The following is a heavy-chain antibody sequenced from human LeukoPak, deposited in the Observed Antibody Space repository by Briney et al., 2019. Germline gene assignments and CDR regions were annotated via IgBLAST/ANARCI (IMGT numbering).Heavy chain of an antibody. J-gene: IGHJ4*02. CDR1: RFSFSSYG. D-gene: IGHD2-15*01. CDR2: IRYDAANK. V-gene: IGHV3-30*02. Sequence: GGSLRLSCAASRFSFSSYGMHWVRQAPGKGLEWVAFIRYDAANKYYADSVKGRFTISRDNSKNILYLQMNSLRAEDTAVYYCAKLSYCVGSSCPIDYWGQGTLVTVSS. CDR3: AKLSYCVGSSCPIDY.